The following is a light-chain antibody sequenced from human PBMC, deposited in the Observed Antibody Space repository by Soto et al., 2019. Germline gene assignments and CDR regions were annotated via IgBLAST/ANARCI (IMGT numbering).Light chain of an antibody. Sequence: IALTQSPGTLCLASGERATRSCRASQSVSSSYLAWYQQKPGQPPTLLIYDASTRATGIPDRFSGSGSWTHFTLPISSLELEDFAVYYCQEHPSIFGQGTRLEIK. CDR2: DAS. V-gene: IGKV3-20*01. CDR3: QEHPSI. CDR1: QSVSSSY. J-gene: IGKJ5*01.